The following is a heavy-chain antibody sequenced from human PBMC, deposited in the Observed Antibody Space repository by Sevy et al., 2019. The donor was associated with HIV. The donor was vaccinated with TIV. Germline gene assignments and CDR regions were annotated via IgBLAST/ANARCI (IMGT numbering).Heavy chain of an antibody. CDR3: ARGLWQWLVFDY. D-gene: IGHD6-19*01. CDR1: GYTFTSYD. Sequence: ASVKVSCKASGYTFTSYDINWVRQATGQGLEWMGWMNPNSGNTGYAQKFQGRVTITRNTSISTAYMELSSLRSEDTAVYYCARGLWQWLVFDYWGQGTLVTVSS. V-gene: IGHV1-8*03. J-gene: IGHJ4*02. CDR2: MNPNSGNT.